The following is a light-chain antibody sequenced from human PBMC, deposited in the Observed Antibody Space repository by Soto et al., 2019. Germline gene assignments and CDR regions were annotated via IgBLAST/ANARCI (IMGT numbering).Light chain of an antibody. V-gene: IGLV1-44*01. CDR2: SNN. J-gene: IGLJ2*01. CDR3: AAWDDSLNGVV. Sequence: QSVLTQPPSASGTPGQRVTISCSGSSSNIGSNTVNWYQQLPGTAPKLLIYSNNQRPSGVPDRFSGFKSGTSASLAISGLQCEDEADYYCAAWDDSLNGVVFGGGTKVTVL. CDR1: SSNIGSNT.